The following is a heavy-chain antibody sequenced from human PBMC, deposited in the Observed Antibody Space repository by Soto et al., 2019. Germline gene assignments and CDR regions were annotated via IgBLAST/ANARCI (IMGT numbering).Heavy chain of an antibody. V-gene: IGHV4-59*08. CDR3: ARPATGYYYMDV. D-gene: IGHD3-9*01. CDR2: IYYSGST. Sequence: SETLSLTCSVSSGSISSLYWSWIRQPPGKGLEWIGPIYYSGSTNYNPSLKSRVTISVDTSKNQFSLKLSSVTAADTAVYYCARPATGYYYMDVWGKGTTVTVSS. J-gene: IGHJ6*03. CDR1: SGSISSLY.